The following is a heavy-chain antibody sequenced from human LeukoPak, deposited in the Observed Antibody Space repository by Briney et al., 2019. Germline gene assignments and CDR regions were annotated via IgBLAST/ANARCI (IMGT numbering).Heavy chain of an antibody. CDR3: AKPRDIDSWAFDV. V-gene: IGHV3-30*18. CDR1: GFTFSSYG. Sequence: GRSLRLSCAASGFTFSSYGMHWVRQAPGKGLEWVAVISYDGSNKYYADSVKGRFTISRDNSKNTLYLQMNSLRTEDTAVYYCAKPRDIDSWAFDVWGQGTMVTVS. CDR2: ISYDGSNK. J-gene: IGHJ3*01. D-gene: IGHD2-15*01.